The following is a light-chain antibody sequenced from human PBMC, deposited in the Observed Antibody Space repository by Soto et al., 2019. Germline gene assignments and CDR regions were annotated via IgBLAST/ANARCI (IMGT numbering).Light chain of an antibody. Sequence: EIVLTQSPGTLSLSPGERATLSCRASQSVSSSYLAWYQQKPGQAPRLLIYGASSRATGIPDRFSGSGSGTDFTLTISRLEPEDFAVYYCQQSGRSSWTFGQGTKVEIK. CDR2: GAS. V-gene: IGKV3-20*01. J-gene: IGKJ1*01. CDR1: QSVSSSY. CDR3: QQSGRSSWT.